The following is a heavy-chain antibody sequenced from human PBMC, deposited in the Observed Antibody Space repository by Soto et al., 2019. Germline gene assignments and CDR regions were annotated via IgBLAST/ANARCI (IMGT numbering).Heavy chain of an antibody. V-gene: IGHV3-48*01. CDR2: ISSSSSTI. D-gene: IGHD4-17*01. CDR1: GFTLSSYS. CDR3: ARGGIKSTVTTFIFDY. Sequence: EVQLVESGGGLVQPGGSLRLSCAASGFTLSSYSMNWVRQAPGKGLEWVSYISSSSSTIYYADSVKGRFTISRDNAKNXLYLQMNSLRAEDTAVYYCARGGIKSTVTTFIFDYWGQGTLVTVSS. J-gene: IGHJ4*02.